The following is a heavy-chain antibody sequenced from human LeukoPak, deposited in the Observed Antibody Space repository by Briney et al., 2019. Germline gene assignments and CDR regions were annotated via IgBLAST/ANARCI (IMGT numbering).Heavy chain of an antibody. J-gene: IGHJ2*01. CDR3: ARESRGTVTKGVYWYFDL. V-gene: IGHV1-69*13. CDR2: IIPIFGTA. Sequence: ASVKVSCKASGGTFSSYAISWVRQAPGQGLEWMGGIIPIFGTANYAQKFQGRVTITADESTSTAYMELSSLRSEDTAVYYRARESRGTVTKGVYWYFDLWGRGTLVTVSS. D-gene: IGHD4-17*01. CDR1: GGTFSSYA.